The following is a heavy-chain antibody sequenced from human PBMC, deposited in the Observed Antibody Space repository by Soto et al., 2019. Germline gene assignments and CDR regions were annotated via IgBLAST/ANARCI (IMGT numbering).Heavy chain of an antibody. CDR1: GYAFTSYY. Sequence: QVQLVQAGAEVKRPGASVRLACKASGYAFTSYYIRWVRQAPGQGPEWMGIINPSGGSTSCAQKFQGRVTLTRDTSANTVYMELSSLKSEDTAVYYCARDTNHSLTWHYYGIDVWGQGTTVTVSS. CDR3: ARDTNHSLTWHYYGIDV. V-gene: IGHV1-46*01. J-gene: IGHJ6*02. D-gene: IGHD1-20*01. CDR2: INPSGGST.